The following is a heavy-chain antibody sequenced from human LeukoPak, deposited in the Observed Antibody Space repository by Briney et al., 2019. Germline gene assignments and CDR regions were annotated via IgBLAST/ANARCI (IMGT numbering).Heavy chain of an antibody. CDR3: ARDPLNRRWGSYYFDY. Sequence: GSLRLSCVASEFTFSSYGMHWVRQAPGKGLEWVAVISYDGNNKEFADSVKGRFTISRDNSKSTVYLQVNSLRGEDTAIFYCARDPLNRRWGSYYFDYWGQGTLVTVSS. D-gene: IGHD1-14*01. J-gene: IGHJ4*02. CDR1: EFTFSSYG. V-gene: IGHV3-30*19. CDR2: ISYDGNNK.